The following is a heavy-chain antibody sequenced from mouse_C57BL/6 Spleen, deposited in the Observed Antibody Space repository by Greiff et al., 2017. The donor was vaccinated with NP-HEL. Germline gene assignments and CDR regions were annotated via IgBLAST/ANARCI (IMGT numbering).Heavy chain of an antibody. Sequence: EVQLQQSGPELVKPGASVKISCKASGYTFTDYYMNWVKQSHGKSLEWIGDINPNNGGTSYNQKFTGKATLTVDKSSSTAYMERRSLTSEDSAVYYCARLNWSLDWYFDVWGTGTTVTVSS. CDR1: GYTFTDYY. D-gene: IGHD4-1*02. CDR2: INPNNGGT. V-gene: IGHV1-26*01. CDR3: ARLNWSLDWYFDV. J-gene: IGHJ1*03.